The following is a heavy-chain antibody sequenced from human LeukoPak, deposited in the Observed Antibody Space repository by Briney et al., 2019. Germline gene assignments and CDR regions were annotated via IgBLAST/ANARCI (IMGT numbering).Heavy chain of an antibody. CDR1: GGSFSGYY. V-gene: IGHV4-34*01. D-gene: IGHD6-13*01. J-gene: IGHJ5*02. Sequence: SETLSLTCTVSGGSFSGYYWSWIRQPPGKGLEWIGEINHSGSTNYNPSLKSRVTISVDTSKNQFSLKLSSVTAADTAVYYCARAYFSSWYMNWFDPWGQGTLVTVSS. CDR3: ARAYFSSWYMNWFDP. CDR2: INHSGST.